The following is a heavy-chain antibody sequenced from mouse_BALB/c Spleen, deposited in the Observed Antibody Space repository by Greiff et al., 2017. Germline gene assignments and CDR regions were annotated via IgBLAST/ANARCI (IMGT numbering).Heavy chain of an antibody. J-gene: IGHJ3*01. CDR2: IRLKSNNYAT. D-gene: IGHD2-3*01. CDR3: TGYDGYSRFAY. CDR1: GFTFSNYW. V-gene: IGHV6-6*02. Sequence: EVKVVESGGGLVQPGGSMKLSCVASGFTFSNYWMNWVRQSPEKGLEWVAEIRLKSNNYATHYAESVKGRFTISRDDSKSSVYLQMNNLRAEDTGIYYCTGYDGYSRFAYWGQGSLVTVSA.